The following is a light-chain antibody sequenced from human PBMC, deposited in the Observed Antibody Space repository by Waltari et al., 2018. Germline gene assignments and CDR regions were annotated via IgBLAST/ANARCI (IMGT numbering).Light chain of an antibody. V-gene: IGKV4-1*01. CDR1: QSVLYSSNNKNY. CDR3: QQYYSTPPT. Sequence: ATINCKSSQSVLYSSNNKNYLAWYQQKPGQPPKLLIYCASTRESGVPDRFSGSGSGTDFTLTISSLQAEDVAVYYCQQYYSTPPTFGGGTKVEIK. J-gene: IGKJ4*01. CDR2: CAS.